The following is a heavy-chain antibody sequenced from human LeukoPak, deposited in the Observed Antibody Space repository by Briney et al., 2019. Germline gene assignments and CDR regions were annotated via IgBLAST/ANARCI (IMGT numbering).Heavy chain of an antibody. CDR2: INHSGST. V-gene: IGHV4-34*01. Sequence: SETLSLTCAVYGGSFSGYYWSWIRQPPGKGLEWIGEINHSGSTNYNPSLKSRVTISVDTSKNQFSLRLNSVTAADTAVYYCARFSQYYDSPTHYLDYWGQGILVTVSS. D-gene: IGHD2/OR15-2a*01. CDR1: GGSFSGYY. CDR3: ARFSQYYDSPTHYLDY. J-gene: IGHJ4*02.